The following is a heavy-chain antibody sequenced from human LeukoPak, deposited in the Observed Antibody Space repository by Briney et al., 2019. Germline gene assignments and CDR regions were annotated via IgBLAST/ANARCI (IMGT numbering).Heavy chain of an antibody. CDR3: ARDPRAAGIFFGMDV. CDR1: GFTFTKYW. CDR2: IKQDGSDK. Sequence: GDSLRLSCAASGFTFTKYWMTWVRQAPGKGLEWVGNIKQDGSDKNYMDSVKGRFTISRDNTKNSVYLQMSSLRAEDTAVYYCARDPRAAGIFFGMDVWGQGTTVTVSS. J-gene: IGHJ6*02. D-gene: IGHD3-9*01. V-gene: IGHV3-7*01.